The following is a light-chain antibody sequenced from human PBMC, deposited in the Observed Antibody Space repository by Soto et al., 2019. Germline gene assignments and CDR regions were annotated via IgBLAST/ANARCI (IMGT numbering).Light chain of an antibody. Sequence: QSVLTQPPSASETPGQRVTIPCSGTHSNIGRNSVNWYLQLPRTAPRLLIFSSNQRPLGVPDRFSGSRSGTSASLAITGLRSEDDAYYYCAAWDDSLNGRVFGGGTKLTVL. J-gene: IGLJ3*02. CDR2: SSN. CDR3: AAWDDSLNGRV. V-gene: IGLV1-44*01. CDR1: HSNIGRNS.